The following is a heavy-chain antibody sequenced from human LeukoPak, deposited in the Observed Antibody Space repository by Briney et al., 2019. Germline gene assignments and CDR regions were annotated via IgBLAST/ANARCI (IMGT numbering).Heavy chain of an antibody. CDR3: VRRGDASSGWGDHDF. V-gene: IGHV3-23*01. D-gene: IGHD6-19*01. J-gene: IGHJ4*02. CDR2: IGGSGDKT. CDR1: GFTFNRNA. Sequence: GGSLRLSCAASGFTFNRNAISWVRQAPGKGLEWVSTIGGSGDKTFYADSVKGRFTISRDNSKNMVHLQMNSLTGEDTALYYCVRRGDASSGWGDHDFWGQGALVSVSS.